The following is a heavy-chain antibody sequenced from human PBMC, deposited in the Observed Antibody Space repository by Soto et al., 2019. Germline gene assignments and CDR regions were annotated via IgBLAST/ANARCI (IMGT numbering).Heavy chain of an antibody. CDR3: AITAERNAQKFDF. CDR1: GGIFKNFD. J-gene: IGHJ4*02. V-gene: IGHV1-69*01. Sequence: QVQLVQSGSEVKRPGSSVKVSCKTSGGIFKNFDIGWVRQSPGQGLEWMGEIIPLFNATNYAQKFRGRVTVTAEESTRTAYMELTRLIYDDTAVYFCAITAERNAQKFDFWGQGTLGTVSS. CDR2: IIPLFNAT. D-gene: IGHD2-2*01.